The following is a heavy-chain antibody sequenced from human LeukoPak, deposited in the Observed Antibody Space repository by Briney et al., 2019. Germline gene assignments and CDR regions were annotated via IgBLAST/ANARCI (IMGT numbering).Heavy chain of an antibody. J-gene: IGHJ4*02. CDR3: TLGWLHPWYFDY. D-gene: IGHD5-24*01. V-gene: IGHV1-69*01. CDR2: IIPIFGTA. Sequence: GSSVKVSCKASGGTFISYAISWVRQAPGQGLEWMGGIIPIFGTANYAQKFQGRVTITADESTSTAYMELRSLRSDDTAVYYCTLGWLHPWYFDYWGQGTLVTVSS. CDR1: GGTFISYA.